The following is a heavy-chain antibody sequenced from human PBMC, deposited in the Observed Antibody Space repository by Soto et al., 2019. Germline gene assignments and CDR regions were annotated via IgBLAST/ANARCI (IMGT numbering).Heavy chain of an antibody. CDR1: GFTFSSYA. D-gene: IGHD6-13*01. CDR2: ISSNGGST. J-gene: IGHJ4*02. CDR3: VNLYSSSWLYFDY. Sequence: GGSLRLSCSASGFTFSSYAMHWVRQAPGKGLEYVSAISSNGGSTYYADSVKGRFTISSDNSKNTLYLQMSSLRAEDTAVYSCVNLYSSSWLYFDYWGQGTLVTVSS. V-gene: IGHV3-64D*06.